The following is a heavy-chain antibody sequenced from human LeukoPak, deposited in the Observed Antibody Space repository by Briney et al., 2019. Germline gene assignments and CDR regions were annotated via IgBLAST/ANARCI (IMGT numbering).Heavy chain of an antibody. CDR1: DGSISSNSYY. D-gene: IGHD1-26*01. J-gene: IGHJ4*02. CDR2: IYYSGST. CDR3: ARILVGAPRSYYFDY. Sequence: SETLSLTCTVSDGSISSNSYYWGWIRQPPGKGLEWIGSIYYSGSTYYNPSLKSRVTISVDTSKNQFSLKLSSVTAADTAVYYCARILVGAPRSYYFDYWGQGTLVTVSS. V-gene: IGHV4-39*01.